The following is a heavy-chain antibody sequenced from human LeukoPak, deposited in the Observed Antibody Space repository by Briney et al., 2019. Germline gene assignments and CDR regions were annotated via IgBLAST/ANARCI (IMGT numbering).Heavy chain of an antibody. Sequence: PGGSLRLSCAASGFTFSNAWMSWVRQAPGKGLEWVGRIKSKTDGGTTDYAAPVKGRFTISRDDSKNTLYLQMNSLRAEDTAVYYCARVGSRYCSITSCSPDYWGQGTVVTVSS. J-gene: IGHJ4*02. CDR2: IKSKTDGGTT. V-gene: IGHV3-15*01. CDR1: GFTFSNAW. CDR3: ARVGSRYCSITSCSPDY. D-gene: IGHD2-2*01.